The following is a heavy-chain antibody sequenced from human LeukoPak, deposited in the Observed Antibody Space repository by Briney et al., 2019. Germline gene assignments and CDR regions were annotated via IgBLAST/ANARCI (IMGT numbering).Heavy chain of an antibody. CDR2: IYYSGST. D-gene: IGHD3-3*01. Sequence: SQTLSLTCTVSGGSISSGDYYWSWIRQPPGKGLEWIGYIYYSGSTYYNPSLKSRVTISVDTSKNQFSLKLSSVTAADTAVYYCARKRPTIFGVVTWFDPWGQGTLVTVSS. CDR3: ARKRPTIFGVVTWFDP. J-gene: IGHJ5*02. CDR1: GGSISSGDYY. V-gene: IGHV4-30-4*08.